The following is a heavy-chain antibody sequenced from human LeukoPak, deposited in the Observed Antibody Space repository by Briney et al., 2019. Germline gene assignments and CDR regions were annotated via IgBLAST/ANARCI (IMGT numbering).Heavy chain of an antibody. D-gene: IGHD2-21*02. CDR2: IYTSGST. V-gene: IGHV4-61*02. CDR1: GGSISSGSYY. Sequence: SQTLSLXCTVSGGSISSGSYYWSWIRQPAGKGLEWIGRIYTSGSTNYNPSLKSRVTISVDTSKNQFSLKLSSVTAADTAVYFCARYCGGDCYSYYFDYWGQGTLVTVSS. CDR3: ARYCGGDCYSYYFDY. J-gene: IGHJ4*02.